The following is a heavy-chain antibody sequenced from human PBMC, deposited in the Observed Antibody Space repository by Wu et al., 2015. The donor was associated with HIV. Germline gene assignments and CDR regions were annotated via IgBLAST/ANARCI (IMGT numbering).Heavy chain of an antibody. J-gene: IGHJ4*02. CDR3: ARAVYCSGGSFGDCYLYSFDY. Sequence: QVQLVQSGAEVKKPGSSVKVSCKASGGTFSSYAISWVRQAPGQGLEWMGGIIPIFGTANYAQKFQGRVTITADESTSTAYMELSSLRSEDTAVYYCARAVYCSGGSFGDCYLYSFDYWAREPWSPSPQ. V-gene: IGHV1-69*01. CDR2: IIPIFGTA. CDR1: GGTFSSYA. D-gene: IGHD2-15*01.